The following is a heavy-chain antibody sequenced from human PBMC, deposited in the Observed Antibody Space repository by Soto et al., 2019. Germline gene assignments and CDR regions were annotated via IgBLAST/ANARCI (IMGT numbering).Heavy chain of an antibody. V-gene: IGHV4-30-2*01. Sequence: SETLSLTCAVSGGSISSGGYSWSWIRQQPGKGLEWIGYIYHSGITTYNPSLKSRVTILLGTSKNQISLNLRSVTAADTAVYYCARDREYSFGLTYDIWGQGTMVTVSS. CDR1: GGSISSGGYS. J-gene: IGHJ3*02. CDR3: ARDREYSFGLTYDI. CDR2: IYHSGIT. D-gene: IGHD3-3*01.